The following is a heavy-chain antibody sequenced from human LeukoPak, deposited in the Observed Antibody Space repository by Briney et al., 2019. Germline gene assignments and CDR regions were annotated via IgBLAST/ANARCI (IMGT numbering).Heavy chain of an antibody. Sequence: PSQTLSLTCTVSGGSISSGDYYWSWIRQPPGKGLEWIGEINHSGSTNYNPSLKSRVTISVDTSKNQFSLKLSSVTAADTAVYYCGSFRDGYPRGMDVWGQGTTVTVSS. CDR3: GSFRDGYPRGMDV. CDR2: INHSGST. CDR1: GGSISSGDYY. J-gene: IGHJ6*02. V-gene: IGHV4-30-4*08. D-gene: IGHD5-24*01.